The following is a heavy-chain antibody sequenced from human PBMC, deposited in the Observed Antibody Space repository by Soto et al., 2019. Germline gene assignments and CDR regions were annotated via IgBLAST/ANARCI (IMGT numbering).Heavy chain of an antibody. J-gene: IGHJ6*02. Sequence: GRSLRLSCAASVFTFSSYRMNWVRQSPGQGLEWVSYISSSSSTIYYADSVKGRFTISRDNAKNSLYLQMNSLGDEDTAVYYGARDGGLRFREWSHPDYYYGMDVWGQGTTVTVSS. CDR3: ARDGGLRFREWSHPDYYYGMDV. V-gene: IGHV3-48*02. CDR2: ISSSSSTI. D-gene: IGHD3-3*01. CDR1: VFTFSSYR.